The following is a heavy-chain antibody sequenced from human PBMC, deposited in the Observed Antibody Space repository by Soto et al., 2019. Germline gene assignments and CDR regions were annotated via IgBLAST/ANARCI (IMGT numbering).Heavy chain of an antibody. CDR2: MNPNSGNT. D-gene: IGHD3-3*01. CDR1: GYTFASYD. Sequence: ASVKASCKASGYTFASYDIKWVRQATEQGLEWMGLMNPNSGNTGYAQKFQGRVTMTRNTSISTAYMELSSLRSEDTAVYSCARGAYYHFWSSYYSYYGMDVWGQGTTVTVSS. V-gene: IGHV1-8*01. CDR3: ARGAYYHFWSSYYSYYGMDV. J-gene: IGHJ6*02.